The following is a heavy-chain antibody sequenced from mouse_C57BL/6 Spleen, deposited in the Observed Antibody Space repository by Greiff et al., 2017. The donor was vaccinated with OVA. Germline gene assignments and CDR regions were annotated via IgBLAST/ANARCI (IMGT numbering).Heavy chain of an antibody. CDR2: IYPRSGNT. CDR3: ARGGSRGYFDV. Sequence: VKLLESGAELARPGASVKLSCKASGYTFTSYGISWVKQRTGQGLEWIGEIYPRSGNTYYNEKFKGKATLTADKSSSTAYMELRSLTSEDAAVYFCARGGSRGYFDVWGTGTTVTVSS. J-gene: IGHJ1*03. CDR1: GYTFTSYG. V-gene: IGHV1-81*01. D-gene: IGHD1-1*01.